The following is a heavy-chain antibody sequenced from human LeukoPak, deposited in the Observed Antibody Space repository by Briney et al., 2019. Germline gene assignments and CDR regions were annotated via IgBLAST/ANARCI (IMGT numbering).Heavy chain of an antibody. CDR3: AREFPLAVAGISVKMSDY. D-gene: IGHD6-19*01. CDR2: ISRSSSSYI. J-gene: IGHJ4*02. V-gene: IGHV3-21*05. CDR1: GFTFSNYE. Sequence: SGGSLRLSCAASGFTFSNYEMNWVRQAPGKGLEWVSYISRSSSSYIYYADSVKGRFTISRDNAKNSLYLQMNSLRAEDTAVYYCAREFPLAVAGISVKMSDYWGQGTLVTVSS.